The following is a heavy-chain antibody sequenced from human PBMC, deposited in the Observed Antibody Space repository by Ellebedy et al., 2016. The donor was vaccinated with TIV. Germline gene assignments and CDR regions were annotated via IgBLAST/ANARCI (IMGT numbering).Heavy chain of an antibody. J-gene: IGHJ4*02. CDR1: GGSISSSNW. V-gene: IGHV4-4*02. Sequence: MPSETLSLTCAVSGGSISSSNWWSWVRQQPGKGLEWIGNIYYSGSTYYRPSLKTRVTISLDTSNNQFSLRLNSVTAADTAVYYCARDEGGSGSLSYWGQGSLVTVSS. D-gene: IGHD3-10*01. CDR3: ARDEGGSGSLSY. CDR2: IYYSGST.